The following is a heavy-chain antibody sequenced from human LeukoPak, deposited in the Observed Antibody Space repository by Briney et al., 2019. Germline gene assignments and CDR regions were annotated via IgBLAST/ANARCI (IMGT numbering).Heavy chain of an antibody. Sequence: PGGSLRLSCAASGFTFSSYGMHWVRQAPGKGLEWVAVISYDGSNKYYADSVKGRFTISRDNSKNTLYLQMNSLRAEDTAVYYCAKDQHDILTAGGMDVWGQGTTVTVSS. CDR3: AKDQHDILTAGGMDV. D-gene: IGHD3-9*01. V-gene: IGHV3-30*18. CDR2: ISYDGSNK. J-gene: IGHJ6*02. CDR1: GFTFSSYG.